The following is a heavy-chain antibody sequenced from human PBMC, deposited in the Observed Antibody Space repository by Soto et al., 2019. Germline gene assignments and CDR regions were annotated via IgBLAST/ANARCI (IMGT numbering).Heavy chain of an antibody. CDR2: IYSGGST. J-gene: IGHJ6*02. CDR1: GFTVSSNY. V-gene: IGHV3-53*01. CDR3: ARAPLSSPVYGMDV. Sequence: LRLSCAASGFTVSSNYMSWVRQAPGKGLEWVSVIYSGGSTYYADSVKGRFTISRDNSKNTLYLQMNSLRAEDTAVYYCARAPLSSPVYGMDVWGQGTTVTVSS.